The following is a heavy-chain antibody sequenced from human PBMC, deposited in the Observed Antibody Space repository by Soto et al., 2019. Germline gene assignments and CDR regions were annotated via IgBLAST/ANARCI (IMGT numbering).Heavy chain of an antibody. Sequence: GGSLRLSCAASGFTFSNAWMSWVRQAPGKGLEWVGRIKSKTDGGTTDYAAPVKGRFTISRDDSKNTLYLQMNSLKTEDTAVYYCTSADVQAGFDFFDYWGQGTLVTVSS. V-gene: IGHV3-15*01. CDR1: GFTFSNAW. CDR3: TSADVQAGFDFFDY. D-gene: IGHD3-9*01. J-gene: IGHJ4*02. CDR2: IKSKTDGGTT.